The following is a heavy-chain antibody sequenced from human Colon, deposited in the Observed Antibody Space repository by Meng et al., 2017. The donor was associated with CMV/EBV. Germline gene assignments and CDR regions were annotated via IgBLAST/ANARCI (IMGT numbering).Heavy chain of an antibody. CDR2: IDYSGNT. Sequence: GSLRLSCTVSGGSIRSYYWSWIRQPPGKGLEWIGYIDYSGNTNNNPSLTSRVTISVDTSKIQFSLKLRSVTAADTAVYYCARGKFWSGYYMGNYYYYGMDVWGQGTTVTVSS. V-gene: IGHV4-59*01. D-gene: IGHD3-3*01. CDR1: GGSIRSYY. CDR3: ARGKFWSGYYMGNYYYYGMDV. J-gene: IGHJ6*02.